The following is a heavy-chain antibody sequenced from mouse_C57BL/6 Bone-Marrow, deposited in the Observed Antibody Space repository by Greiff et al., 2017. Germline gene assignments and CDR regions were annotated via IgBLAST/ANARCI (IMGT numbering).Heavy chain of an antibody. Sequence: VQLKESGAELVRPGASVKLSCTASGFNIKDGYMHWVKQRPEQGLEWIGWIDPENGDTEYASKFQGKATITADTSSNTAYLQLSSLTSEDTAVYYCTTPIYYAMDYWGQGTSVTVSS. CDR2: IDPENGDT. CDR3: TTPIYYAMDY. J-gene: IGHJ4*01. V-gene: IGHV14-4*01. CDR1: GFNIKDGY.